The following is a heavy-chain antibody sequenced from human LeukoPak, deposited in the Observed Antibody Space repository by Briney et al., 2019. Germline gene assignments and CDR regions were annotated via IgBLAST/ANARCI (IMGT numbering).Heavy chain of an antibody. CDR1: GYTLTELS. V-gene: IGHV1-24*01. CDR3: ATNIEYYYDSSGYFDY. D-gene: IGHD3-22*01. CDR2: FDPEDGET. Sequence: ASVKVSCKVSGYTLTELSMHWVLQAPGKGLEWMGGFDPEDGETIYAQKFQGRVTMTEDTSTDTAYMELSSLRSEDTAVYYCATNIEYYYDSSGYFDYWGQGTLVTVSS. J-gene: IGHJ4*02.